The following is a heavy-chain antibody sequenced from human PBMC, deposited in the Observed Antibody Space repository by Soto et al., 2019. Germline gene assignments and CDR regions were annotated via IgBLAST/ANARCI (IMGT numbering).Heavy chain of an antibody. CDR2: IYPGDSDT. Sequence: PGESLKISCRGSGYSFTSYWIGWVRQMPGKGLEWMGIIYPGDSDTRYSPSFQGQVTISADKSISTAYLQWSSLKASDTAMYYCAGGGVRGVITRTRDYYGMDVWGQGTTVTVSS. J-gene: IGHJ6*02. CDR3: AGGGVRGVITRTRDYYGMDV. D-gene: IGHD3-10*01. V-gene: IGHV5-51*01. CDR1: GYSFTSYW.